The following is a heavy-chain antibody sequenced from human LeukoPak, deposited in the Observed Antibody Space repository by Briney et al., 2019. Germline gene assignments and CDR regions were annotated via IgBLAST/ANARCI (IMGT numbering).Heavy chain of an antibody. Sequence: SETLSLTCTVSGGSISSDYWSWIRQPAGKGLEWIGRMYISRSTDHNPPLKSRVTMSLDTSKNQFSLKLTSVTAADTAVYYCARDRGGAAAGNWFDSWGQGTLVIVSS. CDR2: MYISRST. J-gene: IGHJ5*01. V-gene: IGHV4-4*07. CDR1: GGSISSDY. D-gene: IGHD6-13*01. CDR3: ARDRGGAAAGNWFDS.